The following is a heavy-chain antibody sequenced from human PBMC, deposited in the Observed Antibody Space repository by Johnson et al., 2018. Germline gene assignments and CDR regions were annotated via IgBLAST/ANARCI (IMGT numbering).Heavy chain of an antibody. J-gene: IGHJ5*02. D-gene: IGHD1-14*01. CDR3: TTPKPTDP. Sequence: AAPVKGRFTISRDDSKNTLYLQMNSLKTEDTAVYYCTTPKPTDPWGQGTLVTVSS. V-gene: IGHV3-15*01.